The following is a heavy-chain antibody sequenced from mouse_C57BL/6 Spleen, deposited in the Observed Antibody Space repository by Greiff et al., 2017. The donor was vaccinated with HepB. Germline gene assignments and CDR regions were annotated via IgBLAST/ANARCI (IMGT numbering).Heavy chain of an antibody. D-gene: IGHD1-1*01. CDR2: ISSGGDYI. CDR1: GFTFSSYA. J-gene: IGHJ4*01. CDR3: TSHYYGSSYDYAMDY. Sequence: EVMLVESGEGLVKPGGSLKLSCAASGFTFSSYAMSWVRQTPEKRLEWVAYISSGGDYIYYADNVKGRFTISRDNARNTLYLQMSSLKSEDTAMYYCTSHYYGSSYDYAMDYWGQGTSVTVSS. V-gene: IGHV5-9-1*02.